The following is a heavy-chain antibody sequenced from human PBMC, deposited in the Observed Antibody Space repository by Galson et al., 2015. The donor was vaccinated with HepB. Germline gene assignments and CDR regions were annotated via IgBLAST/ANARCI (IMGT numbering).Heavy chain of an antibody. Sequence: SVKVSCKASGYPFIAYFIHWVRQAPGQGLQWMGWIDPKSGGANYAQHFQVRVTMTRDTSISTAYMDLSSLRSDDTAVYYCTRDRHPPSAPFDYWGQGTLVTVSS. J-gene: IGHJ4*02. CDR1: GYPFIAYF. CDR3: TRDRHPPSAPFDY. D-gene: IGHD2-2*01. CDR2: IDPKSGGA. V-gene: IGHV1-2*02.